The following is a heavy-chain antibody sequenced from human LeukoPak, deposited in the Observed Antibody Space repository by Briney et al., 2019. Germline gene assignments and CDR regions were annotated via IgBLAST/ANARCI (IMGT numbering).Heavy chain of an antibody. D-gene: IGHD3-22*01. CDR1: GFTFSSYA. J-gene: IGHJ4*02. V-gene: IGHV3-30-3*01. CDR3: ARFLYYYDSSGYPFDY. CDR2: ISYDGSNK. Sequence: PGRSLRLPCAASGFTFSSYAMHWVRQAPGKGLEWVAVISYDGSNKYYADSVKGRFTISRDNSKNTLYLQMNSLRAEDTAVYYCARFLYYYDSSGYPFDYWGQGTLVTVSS.